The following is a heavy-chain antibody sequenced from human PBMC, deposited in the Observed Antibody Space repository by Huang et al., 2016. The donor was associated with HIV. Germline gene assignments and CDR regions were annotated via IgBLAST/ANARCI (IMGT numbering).Heavy chain of an antibody. J-gene: IGHJ4*02. CDR3: ATGLGSFDY. CDR1: GFTFSAYW. CDR2: IRQDESEK. Sequence: EVQLVESGGGLVQPGGSLRLSCAASGFTFSAYWMSWVRQAPGKGLEWVANIRQDESEKYYVDSGKGRFTISRDNAKNSLYLQMNSLRAEDTAVYYCATGLGSFDYWGQGSLVTVSS. D-gene: IGHD7-27*01. V-gene: IGHV3-7*01.